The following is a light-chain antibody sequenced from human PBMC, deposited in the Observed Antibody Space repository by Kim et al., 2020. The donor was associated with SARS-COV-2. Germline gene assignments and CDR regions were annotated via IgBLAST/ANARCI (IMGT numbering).Light chain of an antibody. V-gene: IGLV1-40*01. J-gene: IGLJ3*02. Sequence: QSVLTQPPSVSGAPGQRVTISCIGAGSDVHWYQHLPGTARKLLIYGNTNRPSGVPDRFSGSKSGTSASLDITGLQAEDEADFYCQSYDSSLSAWVFG. CDR3: QSYDSSLSAWV. CDR2: GNT. CDR1: GAGSD.